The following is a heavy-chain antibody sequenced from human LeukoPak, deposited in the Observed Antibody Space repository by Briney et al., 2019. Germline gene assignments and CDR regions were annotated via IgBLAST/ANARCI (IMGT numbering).Heavy chain of an antibody. CDR2: IYYCGST. CDR1: GGSISSYH. V-gene: IGHV4-59*12. J-gene: IGHJ5*02. CDR3: ARTSRTAVAGTGRGYNWFDP. D-gene: IGHD6-19*01. Sequence: SETLSLTCTVSGGSISSYHWSWIRQPPGKGLEWIGYIYYCGSTNYNPSLKSRVTISVDTSKNQFSLKLSSVTAADTAVYYCARTSRTAVAGTGRGYNWFDPWGQGILVTVSS.